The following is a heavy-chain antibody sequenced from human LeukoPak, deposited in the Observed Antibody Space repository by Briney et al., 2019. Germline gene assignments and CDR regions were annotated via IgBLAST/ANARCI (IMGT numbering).Heavy chain of an antibody. CDR3: ARDDYGDYIDY. CDR1: GYTFTSYG. Sequence: ASVKVSCKASGYTFTSYGINWVRQAPGQGLEWMGWISAYNGNTNYAQKLQGRVAMTTDTSTSTAYMELRSLRSDDTAVYYCARDDYGDYIDYWGQGTLVTVSS. V-gene: IGHV1-18*01. CDR2: ISAYNGNT. J-gene: IGHJ4*02. D-gene: IGHD4-17*01.